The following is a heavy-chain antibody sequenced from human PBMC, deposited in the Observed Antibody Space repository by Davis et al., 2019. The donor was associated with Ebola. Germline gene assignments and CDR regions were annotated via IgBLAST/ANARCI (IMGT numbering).Heavy chain of an antibody. J-gene: IGHJ4*02. CDR1: GFTFSTYW. V-gene: IGHV3-74*01. CDR2: TNEDGTTT. Sequence: HTGGSLRLSCAASGFTFSTYWMHWVRQVPGKGLVWVSRTNEDGTTTNYADSVRGRFTIPRDNAKNTLYLQMNSLRAEDTAIYYCARDLCGMDDYWGPGTLVTVSS. D-gene: IGHD2-21*01. CDR3: ARDLCGMDDY.